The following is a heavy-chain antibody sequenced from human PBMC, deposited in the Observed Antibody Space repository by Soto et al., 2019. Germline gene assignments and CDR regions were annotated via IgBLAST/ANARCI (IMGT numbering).Heavy chain of an antibody. CDR3: AKGVYSSSSLLYFDY. V-gene: IGHV3-23*01. J-gene: IGHJ4*02. D-gene: IGHD6-6*01. Sequence: PGGSLRLSCAASGFTFSSYAMSWVRQAPGKGLEWVSAISGSGGSTYYADSVKGRFTISRDNSKNTLYLQMNSLRAKDTAVYYCAKGVYSSSSLLYFDYWGQGTLVTVSS. CDR2: ISGSGGST. CDR1: GFTFSSYA.